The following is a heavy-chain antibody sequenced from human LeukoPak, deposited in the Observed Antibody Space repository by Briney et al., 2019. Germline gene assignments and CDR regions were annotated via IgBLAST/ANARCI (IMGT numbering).Heavy chain of an antibody. CDR2: IYHSGST. D-gene: IGHD2-2*01. V-gene: IGHV4-30-2*01. CDR3: ARVWGCSSTSCLLIDY. CDR1: GGSISSGGYY. J-gene: IGHJ4*02. Sequence: SSETLSLTCTVSGGSISSGGYYWSWIRQPPGKGLEWIGYIYHSGSTYYNPSLKSRVTISVDRSKNQFSLKLSSVTAADTAVYYCARVWGCSSTSCLLIDYWGQGTLVTVSS.